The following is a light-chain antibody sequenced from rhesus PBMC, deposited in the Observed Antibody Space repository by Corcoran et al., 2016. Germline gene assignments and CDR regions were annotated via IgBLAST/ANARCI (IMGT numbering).Light chain of an antibody. J-gene: IGKJ2*01. CDR2: RAY. V-gene: IGKV1-74*01. CDR3: QHGYSTPYS. CDR1: ENVNNY. Sequence: DIQMTQSPSSLSASVGDRVTITCRASENVNNYLNWYQQKPGKAPKLLIYRAYTLQIGVPSRFSGSGSGTDYTFPISSLQPEDVATDCCQHGYSTPYSFGQGAKVEIK.